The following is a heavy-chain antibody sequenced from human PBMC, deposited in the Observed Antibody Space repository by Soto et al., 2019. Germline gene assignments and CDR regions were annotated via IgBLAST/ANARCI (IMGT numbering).Heavy chain of an antibody. V-gene: IGHV4-59*01. J-gene: IGHJ3*02. Sequence: SETLSLTCTVSGGSISSYYWSWIRQPPGKGLEWIGYIYYSGSTNYNPSLKSRVTISVDTSKNQFSLKLSSVTAADTAVYYCARSQGCSGGSCYSRAFDIWGQGTMVTVSS. CDR3: ARSQGCSGGSCYSRAFDI. D-gene: IGHD2-15*01. CDR2: IYYSGST. CDR1: GGSISSYY.